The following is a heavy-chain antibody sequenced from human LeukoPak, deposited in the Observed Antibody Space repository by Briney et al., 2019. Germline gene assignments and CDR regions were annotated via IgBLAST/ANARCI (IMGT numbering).Heavy chain of an antibody. CDR1: GYTFTTYS. Sequence: ASVKVSCTASGYTFTTYSIHWVRQAPGQGLEWVAIMHPSGTSTTYAQKLQGRVTMTSDTSTSTVYMELSSLICEDTAVYYCARDSGTWTFDIWGQGTMVIVSS. J-gene: IGHJ3*02. CDR2: MHPSGTST. V-gene: IGHV1-46*04. D-gene: IGHD6-25*01. CDR3: ARDSGTWTFDI.